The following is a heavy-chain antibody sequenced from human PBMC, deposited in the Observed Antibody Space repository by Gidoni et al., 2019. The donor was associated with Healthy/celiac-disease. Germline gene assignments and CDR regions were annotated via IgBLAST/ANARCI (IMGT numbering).Heavy chain of an antibody. Sequence: QVQLVESGGGVVQPGRSLRLSCAASGFTFSSYGMHWVRQAPGKGLEWVAVIWYDGSNKYYADSVKGRFTISRDNSKNTLYLQMNSLRAEDTAVYYCARAGDFWSGYYLIDYWGQGTLVTVSS. CDR2: IWYDGSNK. D-gene: IGHD3-3*01. CDR1: GFTFSSYG. V-gene: IGHV3-33*01. J-gene: IGHJ4*02. CDR3: ARAGDFWSGYYLIDY.